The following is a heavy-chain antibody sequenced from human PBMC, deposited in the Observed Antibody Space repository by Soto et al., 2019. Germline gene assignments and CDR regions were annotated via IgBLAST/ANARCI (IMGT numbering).Heavy chain of an antibody. V-gene: IGHV4-39*01. Sequence: QLQLQESGPGLVKPSETLSLTCTVSGGSISSSSYYWGWIRQPPGKGLEWIGSIYYSGSTYYNPSLKSRVTISVDTSKIQFSLKLSSVTAADTAVYYCARQSSSPTPFDYWGQGTLVTVSS. CDR2: IYYSGST. J-gene: IGHJ4*02. CDR3: ARQSSSPTPFDY. D-gene: IGHD6-13*01. CDR1: GGSISSSSYY.